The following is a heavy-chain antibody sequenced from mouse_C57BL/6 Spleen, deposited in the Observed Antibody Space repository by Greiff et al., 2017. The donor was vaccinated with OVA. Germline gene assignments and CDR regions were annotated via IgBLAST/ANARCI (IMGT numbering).Heavy chain of an antibody. CDR3: ARTGYWWYFDV. CDR2: INYDSSST. J-gene: IGHJ1*03. D-gene: IGHD2-3*01. CDR1: GFTFSDYS. Sequence: EVQLVESEGGLVQPGSSMKLSCTASGFTFSDYSMAWVRQVPGKGLEWVANINYDSSSTYYLDSLKSRFIISRDNAKNILYLQMSSLKSEDTATYYCARTGYWWYFDVWGTGTTVTVSS. V-gene: IGHV5-16*01.